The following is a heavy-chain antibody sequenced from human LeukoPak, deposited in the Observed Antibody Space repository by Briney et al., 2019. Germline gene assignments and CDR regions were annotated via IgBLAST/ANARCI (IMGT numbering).Heavy chain of an antibody. CDR3: ATDLRYGNNFFFQH. J-gene: IGHJ4*02. V-gene: IGHV3-30*04. CDR1: GFTFSTYI. D-gene: IGHD5-18*01. Sequence: GGSLRLSCAASGFTFSTYIMHWVRQSPGKGLEWVAVMSYTGNDISYADSVKGRFTTSRDNSKNTLYLQMNSLQTDDTAVYYCATDLRYGNNFFFQHWGQGILVTVSS. CDR2: MSYTGNDI.